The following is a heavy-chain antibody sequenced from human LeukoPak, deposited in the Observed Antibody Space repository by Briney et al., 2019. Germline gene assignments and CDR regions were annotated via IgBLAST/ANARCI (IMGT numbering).Heavy chain of an antibody. V-gene: IGHV4-30-4*01. CDR1: GGSISSGDYY. CDR3: ARGGGYSYGTFDY. Sequence: PPQTLSLTCTVPGGSISSGDYYWSWIRQPPGKGLEWIGYIYYSGSTYYNPSLKSRVTISVDTSKNQFSLKLSSVTAADTAVYYCARGGGYSYGTFDYWGQGTLVTVSS. J-gene: IGHJ4*02. CDR2: IYYSGST. D-gene: IGHD5-18*01.